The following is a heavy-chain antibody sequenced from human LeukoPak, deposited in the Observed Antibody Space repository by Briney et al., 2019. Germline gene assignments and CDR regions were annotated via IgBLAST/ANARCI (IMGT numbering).Heavy chain of an antibody. J-gene: IGHJ4*02. D-gene: IGHD3/OR15-3a*01. CDR3: ARQTGSGLFILP. CDR2: IYYSGST. V-gene: IGHV4-39*01. CDR1: GASISSYY. Sequence: SETLSLTCSVSGASISSYYWGWIRQPPEKGLEWIGSIYYSGSTYYNTSLKSRVTISVDTSKNQFSLKLNSVTAADTAFYFCARQTGSGLFILPGGQGTLVTVSS.